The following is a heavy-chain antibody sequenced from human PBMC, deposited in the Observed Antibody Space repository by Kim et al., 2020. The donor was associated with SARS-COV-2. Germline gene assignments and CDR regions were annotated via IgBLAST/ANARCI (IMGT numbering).Heavy chain of an antibody. CDR2: IWFDGSDK. D-gene: IGHD3-3*01. V-gene: IGHV3-33*01. CDR1: GFTFNIYG. Sequence: GGSLRPSCSASGFTFNIYGMHWVRQAPGKGLEWVAVIWFDGSDKYYADSVKGRSTISRDNSKDTLYLQMRSLRAEDTAVYYCARGPHYDSWSGYSDYYYGMDVWGQGTTVTVSS. J-gene: IGHJ6*02. CDR3: ARGPHYDSWSGYSDYYYGMDV.